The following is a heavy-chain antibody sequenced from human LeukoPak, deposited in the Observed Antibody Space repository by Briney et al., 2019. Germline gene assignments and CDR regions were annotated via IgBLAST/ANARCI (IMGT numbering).Heavy chain of an antibody. CDR2: IYHSGST. CDR3: ARARVSRGFSY. Sequence: SETLSLTCTVSGGSISSYYWSWIRQPPGKGLEWIGYIYHSGSTNYNPSLKSRVTISVDASKNQFSLKLSSVTAADTAVYYCARARVSRGFSYWGQGTLVTVSS. D-gene: IGHD6-13*01. V-gene: IGHV4-59*12. CDR1: GGSISSYY. J-gene: IGHJ4*02.